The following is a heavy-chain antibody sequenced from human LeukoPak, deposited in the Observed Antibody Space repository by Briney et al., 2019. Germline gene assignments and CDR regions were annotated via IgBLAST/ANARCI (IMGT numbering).Heavy chain of an antibody. CDR2: ITGSGGNT. Sequence: GGSLRLSCAASGFIFSSYSMSWVRQAPGMGLEWVSVITGSGGNTYYADSVKGRFTISKDNSKNTVYLQMSSLRVDDTAVYYCAKAASSSWPSYYYGMDVWGQGTTVTASS. J-gene: IGHJ6*02. D-gene: IGHD6-13*01. CDR3: AKAASSSWPSYYYGMDV. CDR1: GFIFSSYS. V-gene: IGHV3-23*01.